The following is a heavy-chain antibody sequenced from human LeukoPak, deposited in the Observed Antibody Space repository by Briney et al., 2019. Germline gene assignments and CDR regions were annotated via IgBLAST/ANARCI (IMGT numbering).Heavy chain of an antibody. CDR3: ARVDCSSTSCYEFVDYYYYGMDV. V-gene: IGHV3-23*01. CDR1: GFTFSSYA. J-gene: IGHJ6*02. Sequence: PGGSLRLSCAASGFTFSSYAMSWVRQAPGKGLEWVSAISGSGGSTYYADSVKGRFTISRDNSKNTLYLQMNSLRAEDTAVYYCARVDCSSTSCYEFVDYYYYGMDVWGQGTTVTVSS. D-gene: IGHD2-2*01. CDR2: ISGSGGST.